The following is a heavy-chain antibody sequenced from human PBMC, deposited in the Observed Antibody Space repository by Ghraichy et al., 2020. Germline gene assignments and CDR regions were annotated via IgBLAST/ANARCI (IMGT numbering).Heavy chain of an antibody. CDR3: ARHIPDGTFDDYGDYVAVLYGMDV. V-gene: IGHV4-4*09. D-gene: IGHD4-17*01. CDR1: GGSISSYY. Sequence: SETLSLTCTVSGGSISSYYWSWIRQPPGKGLEWIGYIYTSGSTNYNPSLKSRVTISVDTSKNQFSLKLSSVTAADTAVYYCARHIPDGTFDDYGDYVAVLYGMDVWGQGTTVTVSS. CDR2: IYTSGST. J-gene: IGHJ6*02.